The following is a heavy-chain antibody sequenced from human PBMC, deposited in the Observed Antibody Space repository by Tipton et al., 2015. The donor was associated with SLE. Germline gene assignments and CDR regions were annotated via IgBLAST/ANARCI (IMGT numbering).Heavy chain of an antibody. V-gene: IGHV4-34*01. CDR3: ARSFSSSLYDNWFDP. J-gene: IGHJ5*02. D-gene: IGHD6-13*01. CDR2: ITQSGVT. Sequence: TLSLTCAVSGGSFSGYYWYWVRQPPEQGLEWIGEITQSGVTNYNPSLKSRVTMSLDTSKNQFSLKLTSVTAADTAVYYCARSFSSSLYDNWFDPWGQGSLVTVSS. CDR1: GGSFSGYY.